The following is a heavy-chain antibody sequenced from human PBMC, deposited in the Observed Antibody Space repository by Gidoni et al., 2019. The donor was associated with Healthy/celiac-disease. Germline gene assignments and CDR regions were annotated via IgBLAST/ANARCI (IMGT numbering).Heavy chain of an antibody. CDR3: ARVPWSGYYPYYFDY. CDR2: INHSGST. D-gene: IGHD3-3*01. V-gene: IGHV4-34*01. Sequence: QVQLQQWGAGLLKPSETLSLTCAVYGGSFSGYYWSWIRQPPGKGLEWIGEINHSGSTNYNPSLKSRVTISVDTSKNQFSLKLSSVTAADTAVYYCARVPWSGYYPYYFDYWGQGTLVTVSS. J-gene: IGHJ4*02. CDR1: GGSFSGYY.